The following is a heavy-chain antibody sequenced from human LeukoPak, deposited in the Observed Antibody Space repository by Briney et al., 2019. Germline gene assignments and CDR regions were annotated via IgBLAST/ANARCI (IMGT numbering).Heavy chain of an antibody. CDR3: ARDDESSGYSSSWYGKYYYMDV. Sequence: GGSLRLSCAASGFTFSSYAMHWVRQAPGKGLEWVAVISYDGSNKYYADSVKGRFTISRDNSKNTLYLQMNSLRAEDTAVYYCARDDESSGYSSSWYGKYYYMDVWGKGTTVTVSS. CDR2: ISYDGSNK. D-gene: IGHD6-13*01. CDR1: GFTFSSYA. J-gene: IGHJ6*03. V-gene: IGHV3-30*04.